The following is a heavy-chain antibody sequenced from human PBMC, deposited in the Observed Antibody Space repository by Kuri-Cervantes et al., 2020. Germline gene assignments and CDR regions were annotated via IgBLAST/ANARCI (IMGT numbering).Heavy chain of an antibody. CDR3: ARLSYDYVWGSYLFDY. CDR2: IIPIFGTA. J-gene: IGHJ4*02. D-gene: IGHD3-16*02. V-gene: IGHV1-69*05. CDR1: GGTFSSYA. Sequence: SVKVSCKASGGTFSSYAISWVRQAPGQGLEWMGGIIPIFGTANYAQKFQGRVTMTTDTSTSTAYMELRSLRSDDTAVYYCARLSYDYVWGSYLFDYWAREPWSPSPQ.